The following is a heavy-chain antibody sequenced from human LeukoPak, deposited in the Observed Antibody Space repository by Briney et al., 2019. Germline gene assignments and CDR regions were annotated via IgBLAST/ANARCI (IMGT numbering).Heavy chain of an antibody. Sequence: GGSLRLSCAASGFTLSNYAMSWVRQAPGQGLEWVSTISDNGGSTYYADSVKGRFTLSRDNSKSTLSLQMNSLRDDDTALYYCATQNFDYWGPGTLVTVSS. J-gene: IGHJ4*02. CDR2: ISDNGGST. V-gene: IGHV3-23*01. CDR3: ATQNFDY. CDR1: GFTLSNYA.